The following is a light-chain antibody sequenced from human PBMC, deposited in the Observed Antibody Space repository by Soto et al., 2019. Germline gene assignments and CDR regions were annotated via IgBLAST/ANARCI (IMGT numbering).Light chain of an antibody. CDR2: AVS. J-gene: IGLJ2*01. V-gene: IGLV2-14*01. CDR1: SSDIGAYNY. Sequence: QSALTQPASVSGSPGQSITISCTGTSSDIGAYNYVSWYQQYPGKAPRLLIYAVSNRPSGVSDRFSGSKSGNTASLTISGLHAEDEAHYYCCSYGGRILVIFGEGTKLTVL. CDR3: CSYGGRILVI.